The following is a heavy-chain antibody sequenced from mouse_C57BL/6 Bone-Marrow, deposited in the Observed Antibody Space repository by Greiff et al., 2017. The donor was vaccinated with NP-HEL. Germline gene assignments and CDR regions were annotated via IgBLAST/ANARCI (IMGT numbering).Heavy chain of an antibody. CDR1: GYAFSSSW. CDR2: IYPGDGDT. Sequence: VQLQESGPELVKPGASVKISCKASGYAFSSSWMNWVKQRPGKGLEWIGRIYPGDGDTNYNGKFKGKATLTADKSSSTAYMQLSSLTSEDSAVYFCARGWGYFDYWGQGTTLTVSS. J-gene: IGHJ2*01. V-gene: IGHV1-82*01. D-gene: IGHD3-3*01. CDR3: ARGWGYFDY.